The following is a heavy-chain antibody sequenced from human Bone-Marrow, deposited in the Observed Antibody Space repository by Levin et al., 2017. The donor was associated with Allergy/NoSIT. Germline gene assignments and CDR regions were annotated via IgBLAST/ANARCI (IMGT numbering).Heavy chain of an antibody. CDR1: GFTFSSYG. D-gene: IGHD4-23*01. V-gene: IGHV3-33*01. J-gene: IGHJ5*02. Sequence: SCAASGFTFSSYGMHWVRQAPGKGLEWVAVIWYDGSNKYYADSVKGRFTISRDNSKNTLYLQMNSLRAEDTAVYYCARSIYGGNPLGSEIDPWGQGTLVTVSS. CDR3: ARSIYGGNPLGSEIDP. CDR2: IWYDGSNK.